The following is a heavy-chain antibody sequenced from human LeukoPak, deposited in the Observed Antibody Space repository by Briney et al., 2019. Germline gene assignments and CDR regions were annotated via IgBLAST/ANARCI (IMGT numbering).Heavy chain of an antibody. V-gene: IGHV3-48*01. Sequence: PGGSLRLSCAASGFTFSSYGMNWVRQAPGKGLEWVSYISSSSSTIYYADSVKGRFTISRDNAKNSLYLQMNSLRAEDTAVYYCARDLPRFGYSSSWYEDSSWFDPWGQGTLVTVSS. CDR2: ISSSSSTI. J-gene: IGHJ5*02. CDR3: ARDLPRFGYSSSWYEDSSWFDP. D-gene: IGHD6-13*01. CDR1: GFTFSSYG.